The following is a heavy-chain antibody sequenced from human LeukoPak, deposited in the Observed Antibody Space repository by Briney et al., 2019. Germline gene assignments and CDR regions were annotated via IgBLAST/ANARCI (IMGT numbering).Heavy chain of an antibody. CDR1: GFTFSSYA. CDR2: IYSGGST. Sequence: GGSLRLSCAASGFTFSSYAMSWVRQTPGKGLEWVSVIYSGGSTYYADSVKGRFTISRDNSKNTLYLQMNSLRAEDTAVYYCARDLIAAASDAFDIWGQGTMVTVSS. V-gene: IGHV3-53*01. D-gene: IGHD6-13*01. J-gene: IGHJ3*02. CDR3: ARDLIAAASDAFDI.